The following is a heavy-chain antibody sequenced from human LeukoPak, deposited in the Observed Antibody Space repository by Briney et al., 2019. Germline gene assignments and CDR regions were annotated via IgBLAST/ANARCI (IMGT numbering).Heavy chain of an antibody. D-gene: IGHD3-10*01. CDR3: ARDSLRASSPIEPYYYYYYMDV. CDR2: INPSGGST. Sequence: ASVKVSCKASGYTFTSYYMHWVRQAPGQGLEWMRIINPSGGSTSYAQKFQGRVTMTRDMSTSTVYMELSSLRSEDTAVYYCARDSLRASSPIEPYYYYYYMDVWGKGTTVTVSS. J-gene: IGHJ6*03. CDR1: GYTFTSYY. V-gene: IGHV1-46*01.